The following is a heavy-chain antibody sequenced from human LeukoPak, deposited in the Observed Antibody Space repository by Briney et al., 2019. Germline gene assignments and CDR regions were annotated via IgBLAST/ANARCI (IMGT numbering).Heavy chain of an antibody. V-gene: IGHV4-4*07. CDR3: ARDIGYCSSTSCYAYYYYMDV. CDR1: GGSISSYY. J-gene: IGHJ6*03. D-gene: IGHD2-2*01. CDR2: IYTSGST. Sequence: SETLSLTCTVSGGSISSYYRSWIRQPAGKGLEWIGRIYTSGSTNYNPSLKSRVTMSVDTSKNQFSLKLSSVTAADTAVYYCARDIGYCSSTSCYAYYYYMDVWGKGTTVTVSS.